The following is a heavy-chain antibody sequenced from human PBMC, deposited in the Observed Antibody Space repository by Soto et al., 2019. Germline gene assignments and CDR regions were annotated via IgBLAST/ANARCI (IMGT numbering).Heavy chain of an antibody. V-gene: IGHV3-48*03. D-gene: IGHD1-1*01. Sequence: SLRLSCSASVFTFSISEMNWFRQTPGKGLEWVSFISNSGNTIYYADSVKGRFTISRDNARNSLYLQMNSLRAEDTAVYYCARGVEMSTIAVKYYFDYWGQGTQVTVSS. CDR2: ISNSGNTI. J-gene: IGHJ4*02. CDR1: VFTFSISE. CDR3: ARGVEMSTIAVKYYFDY.